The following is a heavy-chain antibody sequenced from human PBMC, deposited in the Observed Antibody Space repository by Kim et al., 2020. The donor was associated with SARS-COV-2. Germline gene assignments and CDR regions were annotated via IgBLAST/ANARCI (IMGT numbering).Heavy chain of an antibody. CDR1: GGSLSSSSYY. CDR2: AYYRGRT. D-gene: IGHD6-19*01. CDR3: ASHQRYISGWYVAFYHYYRAV. Sequence: SETLSLTCTVSGGSLSSSSYYWGWIRQPPGKGLEWIGTAYYRGRTYYNPSLKSRVTISVDTSKNQFSLKLGSVTAADTAVYYCASHQRYISGWYVAFYHYYRAVWGKGPTVTVSS. V-gene: IGHV4-39*01. J-gene: IGHJ6*03.